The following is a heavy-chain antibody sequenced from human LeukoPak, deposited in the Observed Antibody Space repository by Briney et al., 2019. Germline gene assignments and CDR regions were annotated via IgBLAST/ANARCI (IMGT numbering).Heavy chain of an antibody. V-gene: IGHV3-66*01. CDR1: EFSVGSNY. CDR2: IYSGGST. J-gene: IGHJ4*02. D-gene: IGHD6-13*01. Sequence: GGSLRLSCAASEFSVGSNYMTWVRQAPGKGLEWVSLIYSGGSTYYADSVKGRFTISRDNAKNSLFLQMNSLRAEDTAVYYCARSPIAAAGTAFDYWGQGTLVTVSS. CDR3: ARSPIAAAGTAFDY.